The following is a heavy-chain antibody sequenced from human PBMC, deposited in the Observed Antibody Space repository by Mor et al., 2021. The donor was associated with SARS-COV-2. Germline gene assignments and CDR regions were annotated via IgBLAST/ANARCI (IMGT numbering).Heavy chain of an antibody. Sequence: ISWNSGNIDYVDSVKGRFTISRDNAKNSLYLQMNSLRVEDTALYYCAKDMGSYGPRATDYWGQGTLVTVSS. CDR2: ISWNSGNI. J-gene: IGHJ4*02. V-gene: IGHV3-9*01. D-gene: IGHD5-18*01. CDR3: AKDMGSYGPRATDY.